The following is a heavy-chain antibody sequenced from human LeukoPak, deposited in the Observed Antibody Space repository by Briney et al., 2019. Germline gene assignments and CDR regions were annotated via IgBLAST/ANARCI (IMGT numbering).Heavy chain of an antibody. Sequence: PSETLSLTCTVSGGSISSYYWSWIRQPAGKGLEWIGRIYTSGSTNYNPSLKSRVTMSVDTSKNQFSLKLSSVTAADTAVYYCARVGPTTAYYYYYGMDVWGQGTTVTVSS. J-gene: IGHJ6*02. CDR1: GGSISSYY. V-gene: IGHV4-4*07. CDR2: IYTSGST. CDR3: ARVGPTTAYYYYYGMDV. D-gene: IGHD4-17*01.